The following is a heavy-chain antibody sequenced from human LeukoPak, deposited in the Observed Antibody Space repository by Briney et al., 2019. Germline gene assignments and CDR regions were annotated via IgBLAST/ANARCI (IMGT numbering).Heavy chain of an antibody. CDR1: GFTFSSYG. CDR2: IWYDGSNK. D-gene: IGHD3-9*01. Sequence: PGGSLRLSCAASGFTFSSYGMHWVRQAPGKGLEWVAVIWYDGSNKYYADSVKGRFTISRDNSKNTLYLQMNSLRAEDTAVYYCARDSNVFDISTGSDYWGQGTLVTVSS. V-gene: IGHV3-33*01. J-gene: IGHJ4*02. CDR3: ARDSNVFDISTGSDY.